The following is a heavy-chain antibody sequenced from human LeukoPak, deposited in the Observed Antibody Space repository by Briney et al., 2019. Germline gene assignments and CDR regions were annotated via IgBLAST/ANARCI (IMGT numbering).Heavy chain of an antibody. CDR2: ISSLSSYI. D-gene: IGHD1-26*01. CDR3: ARDPYSGTYSPGVYYYYMDV. CDR1: GLTFSSYC. V-gene: IGHV3-21*01. J-gene: IGHJ6*03. Sequence: GGSLRLSCAASGLTFSSYCMNWVRQAPGKGLEWVSSISSLSSYIYYADSVKGRFTISRDNTKNSLYLQMNSLRADDTAVYYCARDPYSGTYSPGVYYYYMDVWGKGTTVTVSS.